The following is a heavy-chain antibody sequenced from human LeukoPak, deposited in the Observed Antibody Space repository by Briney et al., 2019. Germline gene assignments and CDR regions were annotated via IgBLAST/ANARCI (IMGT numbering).Heavy chain of an antibody. D-gene: IGHD4-17*01. Sequence: SETLSLTCTVSGGSISYYYWSWIRQSPGKGLEWIGYIYYSGTTNYNPSLKSRVTISVGTSKNQFSLQLRSVTAADTAVYYCAREDPQTTVPEGMDVWGQGTTVTASS. CDR2: IYYSGTT. J-gene: IGHJ6*02. CDR3: AREDPQTTVPEGMDV. CDR1: GGSISYYY. V-gene: IGHV4-59*01.